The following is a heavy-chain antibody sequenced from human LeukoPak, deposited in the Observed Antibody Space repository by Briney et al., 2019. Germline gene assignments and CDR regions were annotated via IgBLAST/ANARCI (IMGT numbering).Heavy chain of an antibody. J-gene: IGHJ6*02. CDR2: ILFDGNNK. Sequence: GGSLRLSCAASGFTFSTYGMHWVRQAPGKGLEWVAVILFDGNNKYYADSVKGRFTISRDNSKNTLYLQMNSLRAEDTAVYYCAKEEHYYDSSGYSRYYYYYYGMDVWGQGTTVTVSS. CDR3: AKEEHYYDSSGYSRYYYYYYGMDV. D-gene: IGHD3-22*01. CDR1: GFTFSTYG. V-gene: IGHV3-30*18.